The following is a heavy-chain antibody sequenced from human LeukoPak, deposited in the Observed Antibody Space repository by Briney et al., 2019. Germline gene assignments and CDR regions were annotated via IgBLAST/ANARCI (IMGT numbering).Heavy chain of an antibody. J-gene: IGHJ2*01. CDR1: GYTFTGYY. CDR2: INPNSGGT. Sequence: GASVKVSCKASGYTFTGYYMHWVRQAPGQGLEWMGWINPNSGGTNYAQKFQGRVTMTRDTSISTAYMELSRLRSDDTAVYYCARSRGVASTRWYFDLWGRGTLVTVSS. CDR3: ARSRGVASTRWYFDL. V-gene: IGHV1-2*02. D-gene: IGHD6-19*01.